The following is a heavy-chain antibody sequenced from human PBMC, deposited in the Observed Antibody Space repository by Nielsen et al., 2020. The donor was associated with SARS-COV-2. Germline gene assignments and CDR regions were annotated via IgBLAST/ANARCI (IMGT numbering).Heavy chain of an antibody. J-gene: IGHJ3*02. V-gene: IGHV3-11*01. CDR3: ARDRSLRYFDWLEYDAFDI. CDR2: ISSSGSTI. Sequence: GGSLRLSCAASGFTFSDYYMSWIRQAPGKGLEWVSYISSSGSTIYYADSVKSRFTISRDNAKNSLYLQMNSLRAEDTAVYYCARDRSLRYFDWLEYDAFDIWGQGTMVT. CDR1: GFTFSDYY. D-gene: IGHD3-9*01.